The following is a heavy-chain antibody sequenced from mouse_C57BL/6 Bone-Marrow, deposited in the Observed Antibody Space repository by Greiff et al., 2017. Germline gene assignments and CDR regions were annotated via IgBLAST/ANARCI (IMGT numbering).Heavy chain of an antibody. Sequence: QVQLKQPGAELVMPGASVKLSCKASGYTFTSYWMHWVKQRPGQGLEWIGEIDPSDSYTNYNQKFKGKSTLTVDKSSSTAYMQLSSLTSEDSAVYYCAVPLYYDFYWYFDVWGTGTTVTVSS. V-gene: IGHV1-69*01. CDR2: IDPSDSYT. J-gene: IGHJ1*03. D-gene: IGHD2-4*01. CDR3: AVPLYYDFYWYFDV. CDR1: GYTFTSYW.